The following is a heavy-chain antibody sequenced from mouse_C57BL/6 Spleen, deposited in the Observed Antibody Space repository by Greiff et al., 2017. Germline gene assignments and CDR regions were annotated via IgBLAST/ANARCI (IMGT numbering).Heavy chain of an antibody. D-gene: IGHD2-5*01. CDR3: ARSGSNYAFDY. Sequence: QVQLQQPGPELVKPGASVKISCKASGYSFTSYYIHWVKQRPGQGLEWIGWIYPGSGNTKYNEKFKGKATLTADTSSSTAYMQLSSLTSEDSAVYYCARSGSNYAFDYWGKGTTLTVSS. J-gene: IGHJ2*01. V-gene: IGHV1-66*01. CDR2: IYPGSGNT. CDR1: GYSFTSYY.